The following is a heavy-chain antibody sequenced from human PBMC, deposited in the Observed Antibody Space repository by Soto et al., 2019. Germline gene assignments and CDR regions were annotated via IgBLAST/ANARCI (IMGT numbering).Heavy chain of an antibody. J-gene: IGHJ4*02. CDR2: IGGSGDGT. Sequence: EVQLLESGGGLVQPGGSLRLSCAASGFAFSNYAMSWVRQAPGKGLEWVSVIGGSGDGTYYADSVKGRFAISRDNYKNALYLQMNSLRAEDTALYYFAKDSDPSTRWYDFDHWGQGTLGTVSS. CDR3: AKDSDPSTRWYDFDH. V-gene: IGHV3-23*01. D-gene: IGHD2-2*01. CDR1: GFAFSNYA.